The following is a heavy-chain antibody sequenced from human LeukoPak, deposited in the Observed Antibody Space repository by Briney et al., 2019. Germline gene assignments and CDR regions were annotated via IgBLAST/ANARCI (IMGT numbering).Heavy chain of an antibody. J-gene: IGHJ4*02. V-gene: IGHV4-30-4*01. Sequence: SQTLSLTCTVSGGSLSSGDYYWSWIRQPPGKSLEYLGYINYRGSTTYNPSLKSRVTISVDTSKNQFSLKLSSVTAADTAVYYCARAPVGYCSGGTCKRYFDYWGRGTLVTVSS. D-gene: IGHD2-15*01. CDR2: INYRGST. CDR1: GGSLSSGDYY. CDR3: ARAPVGYCSGGTCKRYFDY.